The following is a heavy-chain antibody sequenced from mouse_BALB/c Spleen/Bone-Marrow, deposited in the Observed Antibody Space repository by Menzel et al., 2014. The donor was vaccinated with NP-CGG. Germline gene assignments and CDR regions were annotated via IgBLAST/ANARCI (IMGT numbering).Heavy chain of an antibody. Sequence: QVQLQQSGPGLVAPSQSLSITCTVSGFSLTGFGINWIRQPPGKGLEWLGMIWGDGTTDYNSAPKSRLSIKKDNSKSQVFLKMNSLQAGDTARYYCAREKYGNYYAMDYWGQGTSVTVSS. CDR3: AREKYGNYYAMDY. V-gene: IGHV2-6-7*01. CDR2: IWGDGTT. CDR1: GFSLTGFG. J-gene: IGHJ4*01. D-gene: IGHD2-10*02.